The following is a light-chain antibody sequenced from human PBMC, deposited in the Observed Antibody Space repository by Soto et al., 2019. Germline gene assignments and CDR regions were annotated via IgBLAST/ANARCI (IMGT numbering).Light chain of an antibody. CDR3: QQHSRSIT. Sequence: ETVLTQSPATLSLSPGEGATLSCRASQSVSSFLAWYQQKPGQAPRLLIYDASNRATGIPARFSGSGSGTDFTLTISRLEPEDSAVYYCQQHSRSITFGGGTKVDI. V-gene: IGKV3-11*01. J-gene: IGKJ4*01. CDR1: QSVSSF. CDR2: DAS.